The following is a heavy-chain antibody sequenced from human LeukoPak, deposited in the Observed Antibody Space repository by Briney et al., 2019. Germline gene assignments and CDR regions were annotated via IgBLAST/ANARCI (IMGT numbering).Heavy chain of an antibody. CDR3: ARASWISSADAVW. D-gene: IGHD2-2*03. CDR1: GFTFSSYA. Sequence: GGSLRLSCAASGFTFSSYAMSWVRQAPGKGLERVSGISGSGGSTIYADSVKGRLTISRDNSRNTIYLQMNSLRVDDTAVYYCARASWISSADAVWWGQGTLVTVSS. V-gene: IGHV3-23*01. CDR2: ISGSGGST. J-gene: IGHJ4*02.